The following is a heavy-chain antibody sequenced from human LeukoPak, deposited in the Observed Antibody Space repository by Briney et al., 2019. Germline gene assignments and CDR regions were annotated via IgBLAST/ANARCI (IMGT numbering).Heavy chain of an antibody. V-gene: IGHV3-66*01. CDR3: AAKGNGYSGSYVFAQ. Sequence: GGSLRLSCAASGFRVSINYMSWVRQAPGKGLEWVSVIYSSGGTYYTNSVKGRFTISRDNSKNTLDLQMNSVRAEDTAVYYCAAKGNGYSGSYVFAQWGQGTLVTVSS. J-gene: IGHJ4*02. D-gene: IGHD1-26*01. CDR2: IYSSGGT. CDR1: GFRVSINY.